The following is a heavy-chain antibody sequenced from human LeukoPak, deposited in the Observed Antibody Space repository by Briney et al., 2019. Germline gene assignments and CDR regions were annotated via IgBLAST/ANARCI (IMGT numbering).Heavy chain of an antibody. D-gene: IGHD3-9*01. J-gene: IGHJ4*02. CDR1: GDSISGYY. CDR2: IYYSGST. Sequence: PSETLSLTCTVSGDSISGYYWSWIRQPPGKGLEWIGYIYYSGSTNYNPSLKSRVTISVDTSKNQFSLKLTSVTAADTAVYYCARYHQGFDDYWGQGALVTVSS. V-gene: IGHV4-59*12. CDR3: ARYHQGFDDY.